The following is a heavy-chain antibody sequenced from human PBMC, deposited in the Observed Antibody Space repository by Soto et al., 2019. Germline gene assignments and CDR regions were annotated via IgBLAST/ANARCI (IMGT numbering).Heavy chain of an antibody. CDR3: ARGGDPLSSELGM. CDR1: GDSINGYY. Sequence: SETLSLTGTVSGDSINGYYSSWVRKPPWRGLELVGFIYFRGNTNYNPSLKGRVTISLDASNNESSLRLRSLTAADTAIFSCARGGDPLSSELGMWGAGILVTLSS. V-gene: IGHV4-59*01. CDR2: IYFRGNT. J-gene: IGHJ4*01. D-gene: IGHD1-26*01.